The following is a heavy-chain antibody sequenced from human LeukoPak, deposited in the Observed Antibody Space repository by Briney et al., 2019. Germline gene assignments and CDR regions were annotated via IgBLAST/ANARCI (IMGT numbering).Heavy chain of an antibody. Sequence: PSETLSLTCAVSGYSISSGYYWGWIRQPPGKGLEWIGSIHHSGSIYYNPSLKSRVTISVDTSKNQFSLKLSSVTAADTAVYYCARGPPRFVSYWGQGTLVTVSS. D-gene: IGHD5-24*01. CDR2: IHHSGSI. V-gene: IGHV4-38-2*01. J-gene: IGHJ4*02. CDR1: GYSISSGYY. CDR3: ARGPPRFVSY.